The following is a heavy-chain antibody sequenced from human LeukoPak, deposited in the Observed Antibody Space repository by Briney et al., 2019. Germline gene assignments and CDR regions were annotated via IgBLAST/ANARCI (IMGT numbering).Heavy chain of an antibody. CDR2: INPSGGRT. CDR1: GYTFTGYY. D-gene: IGHD3-22*01. J-gene: IGHJ4*02. Sequence: ASVKVSCKASGYTFTGYYMHWVRQAPGQGLEWMGVINPSGGRTSYAQKFQGRVTMTRDTSTSTVYMELSSLRSEDTAVYYCARDQRYYDSSGHLDYWGQGTLVTVSS. V-gene: IGHV1-46*01. CDR3: ARDQRYYDSSGHLDY.